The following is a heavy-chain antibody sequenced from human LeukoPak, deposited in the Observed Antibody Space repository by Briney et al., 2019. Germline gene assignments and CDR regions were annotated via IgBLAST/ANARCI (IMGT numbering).Heavy chain of an antibody. CDR1: GGSFSGYY. J-gene: IGHJ5*02. V-gene: IGHV4-34*01. CDR2: INHSGST. CDR3: AGHPNFLNWFDP. D-gene: IGHD1-7*01. Sequence: SETLSLTCAVYGGSFSGYYWSWIRQPPGKGLEWIGEINHSGSTNYNPSLKSRVTISLDTSKNQFSLKLSSVTAADTAVYYCAGHPNFLNWFDPWGQGTLVTVSS.